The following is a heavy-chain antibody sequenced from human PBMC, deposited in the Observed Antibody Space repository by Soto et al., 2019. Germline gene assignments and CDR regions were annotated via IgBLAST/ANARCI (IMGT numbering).Heavy chain of an antibody. Sequence: VLLLESGGGLVQPGGSLRLSCAASGFAFSNHDMTWVRQAPGKGLEWVSYISGSGRSTDYADSVKGRFTISRDTSKSNLYLQMNSLRVEDTAVYYCAKEWAARAYDYWGQGTLVTVSS. CDR3: AKEWAARAYDY. J-gene: IGHJ4*02. D-gene: IGHD6-6*01. V-gene: IGHV3-23*01. CDR2: ISGSGRST. CDR1: GFAFSNHD.